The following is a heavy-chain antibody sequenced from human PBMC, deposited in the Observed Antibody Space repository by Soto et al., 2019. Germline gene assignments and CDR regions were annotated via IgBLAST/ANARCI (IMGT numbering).Heavy chain of an antibody. CDR2: VSYDGNHK. D-gene: IGHD6-13*01. CDR3: AKDVGQQLVLNYGMDV. Sequence: QVQLVESGGGVIQPGTSLSLSCGSSGFTFRSFGMYWVRQAPGKGLEWVAIVSYDGNHKYYADSVKGRFTVSRDNAKNMLYLQMNSLRSEDTAVYYCAKDVGQQLVLNYGMDVWGQGTTATVSS. V-gene: IGHV3-30*18. J-gene: IGHJ6*02. CDR1: GFTFRSFG.